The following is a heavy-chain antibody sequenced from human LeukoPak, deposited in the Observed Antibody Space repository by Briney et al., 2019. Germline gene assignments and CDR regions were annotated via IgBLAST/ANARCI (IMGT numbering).Heavy chain of an antibody. CDR1: GYTFTGYY. V-gene: IGHV1-2*06. J-gene: IGHJ4*02. CDR2: INPNSGGT. D-gene: IGHD3-9*01. Sequence: GASVKVSCKASGYTFTGYYMHWVRQAPGQGLEWIGRINPNSGGTNYAQKFQGRVTMTRDTSISTAYIELSRLRSDDTAVYYCARGGLHFDWLLYFDYWGQGTLVTVSS. CDR3: ARGGLHFDWLLYFDY.